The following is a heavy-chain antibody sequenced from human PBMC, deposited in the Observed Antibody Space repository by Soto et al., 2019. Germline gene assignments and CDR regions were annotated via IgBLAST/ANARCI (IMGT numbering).Heavy chain of an antibody. CDR3: ARGMNYAMDV. Sequence: PGGSLRLSCAASGFTFTSYWMHWVRQAPGKGLLRVSRIKSDGSITNYADSVKGRFTIFRDNAKNTLYLQMNSLRVEDTAVYYCARGMNYAMDVWGQGTTVTVSS. J-gene: IGHJ6*02. CDR1: GFTFTSYW. V-gene: IGHV3-74*01. CDR2: IKSDGSIT.